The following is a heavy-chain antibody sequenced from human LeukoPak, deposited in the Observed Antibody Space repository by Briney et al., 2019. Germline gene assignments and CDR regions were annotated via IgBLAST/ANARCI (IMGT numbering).Heavy chain of an antibody. CDR3: ARAGYCSSTTCPDGFDI. Sequence: SETLSLTCTVSGGPITSSSYYWGWIRQPPGKGLEWIGSIYYRGRTYYNPSLKSRVTISVDTSKNQLSLKLSSVTAADTAVHYCARAGYCSSTTCPDGFDIWGQGTKVTVSS. CDR1: GGPITSSSYY. CDR2: IYYRGRT. D-gene: IGHD2-2*01. V-gene: IGHV4-39*07. J-gene: IGHJ3*02.